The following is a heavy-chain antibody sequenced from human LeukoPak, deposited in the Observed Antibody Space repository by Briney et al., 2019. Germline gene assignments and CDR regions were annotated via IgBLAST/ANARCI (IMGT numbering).Heavy chain of an antibody. CDR1: GGSFSGYY. CDR2: INHSGST. J-gene: IGHJ6*03. V-gene: IGHV4-34*01. CDR3: ARRGNSWSYYYYYMDV. D-gene: IGHD6-13*01. Sequence: PSETLSLTCAVYGGSFSGYYWSWIRQPPGKGLEWVGEINHSGSTNYNPSLKSRVTISVDTSKNQFSLKLSSVTAADTAVYYCARRGNSWSYYYYYMDVWGKGTTVTVSS.